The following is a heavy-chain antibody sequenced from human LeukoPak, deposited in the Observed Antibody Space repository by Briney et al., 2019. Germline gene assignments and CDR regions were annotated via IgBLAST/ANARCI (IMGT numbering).Heavy chain of an antibody. J-gene: IGHJ4*02. CDR3: AKARYCSGGVCYCDY. V-gene: IGHV3-23*01. CDR1: GFTFSSYA. D-gene: IGHD2-8*02. Sequence: GGSLRLSCAASGFTFSSYAMSWVRQAPGKGLEWVSAISGSGGSTYYAESVKGRFTISRDNSKNTLSLQMNSLRSDDTAVYYCAKARYCSGGVCYCDYWGQGTLVTVSS. CDR2: ISGSGGST.